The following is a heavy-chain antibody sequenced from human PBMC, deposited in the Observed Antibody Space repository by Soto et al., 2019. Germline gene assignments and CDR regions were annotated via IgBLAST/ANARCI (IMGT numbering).Heavy chain of an antibody. Sequence: GESLKISCKGSGYSFTSYWISWVRQMPGKGLEWMGRIDPSDSYTNYSPSFQGHLTISADKSISTAYLQWSSLKASDTAMYYCARRSCSSTSCYANYYYYYGMDVWGQGTTVTVSS. CDR2: IDPSDSYT. V-gene: IGHV5-10-1*01. J-gene: IGHJ6*02. D-gene: IGHD2-2*01. CDR3: ARRSCSSTSCYANYYYYYGMDV. CDR1: GYSFTSYW.